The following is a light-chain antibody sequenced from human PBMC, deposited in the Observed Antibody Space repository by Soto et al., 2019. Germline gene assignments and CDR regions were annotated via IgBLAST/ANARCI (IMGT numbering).Light chain of an antibody. CDR2: KAS. CDR3: QHYNSYSEA. J-gene: IGKJ1*01. Sequence: DIQMTQSPSTLSGSVGDRVTITCRASQTISSWLAWYQQKPGKAPKLLIYKASTLTSGVPSRFSGSGSGKEFTLTISSMQPYDCATYYCQHYNSYSEAFGQGTKVDLK. V-gene: IGKV1-5*03. CDR1: QTISSW.